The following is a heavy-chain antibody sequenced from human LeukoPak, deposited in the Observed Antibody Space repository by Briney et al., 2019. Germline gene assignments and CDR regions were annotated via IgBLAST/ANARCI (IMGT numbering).Heavy chain of an antibody. CDR1: GYTFTSYY. D-gene: IGHD4-11*01. CDR3: ARDTGADYSNSYFDY. J-gene: IGHJ4*02. Sequence: ASVKVSCKASGYTFTSYYMHWVRQAPGQGLEWMGIINPSGGSTSYAQKFQGRVTMTRDTSTSTVYMELSSLRSEDTAVYYCARDTGADYSNSYFDYWGQGALVTVSS. CDR2: INPSGGST. V-gene: IGHV1-46*01.